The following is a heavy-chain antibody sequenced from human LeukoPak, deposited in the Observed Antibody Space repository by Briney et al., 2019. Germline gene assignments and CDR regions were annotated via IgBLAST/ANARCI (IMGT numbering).Heavy chain of an antibody. J-gene: IGHJ5*02. CDR1: GYSISSGYY. Sequence: SETLSLTCAVSGYSISSGYYWGWIRQPPGKGLEWIGSIYHSGSTYYNPSLESRVTISVDTSKNQFSLKLSSVTAADTAVYYCARASITMVRGVIQGPNWFDPWGQGTLVTVSS. CDR2: IYHSGST. D-gene: IGHD3-10*01. CDR3: ARASITMVRGVIQGPNWFDP. V-gene: IGHV4-38-2*01.